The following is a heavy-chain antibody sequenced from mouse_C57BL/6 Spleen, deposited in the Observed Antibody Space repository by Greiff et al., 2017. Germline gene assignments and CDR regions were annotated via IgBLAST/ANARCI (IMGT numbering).Heavy chain of an antibody. Sequence: QVQLQQSGAELVKPGASVKISCKASGYTFTDYYINWVKQRPGQGLEWIGKIGPGSGSTYYNEKFKGKATLTAAKSSSTAYMQLRSLTSEDSAVYFCARALIYYGNYVDAMDYWGQGTSVTVSS. CDR3: ARALIYYGNYVDAMDY. V-gene: IGHV1-77*01. J-gene: IGHJ4*01. CDR2: IGPGSGST. CDR1: GYTFTDYY. D-gene: IGHD2-1*01.